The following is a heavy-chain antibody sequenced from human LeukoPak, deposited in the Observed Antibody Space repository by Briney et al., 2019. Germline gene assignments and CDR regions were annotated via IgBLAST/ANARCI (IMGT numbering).Heavy chain of an antibody. D-gene: IGHD1-26*01. J-gene: IGHJ4*02. V-gene: IGHV3-21*01. Sequence: GGSLRLSRAASGFTFSSYSMNWVRQAPGKGLEWVSSISSSSSYIYYADSVKGRFTISRDNAKNSLYLQMNSLRAEDTAVYYCAREGGSIYFDYWGQGTLVTVSS. CDR3: AREGGSIYFDY. CDR2: ISSSSSYI. CDR1: GFTFSSYS.